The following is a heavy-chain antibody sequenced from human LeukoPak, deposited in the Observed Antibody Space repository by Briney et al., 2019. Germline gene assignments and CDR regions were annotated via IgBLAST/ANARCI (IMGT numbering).Heavy chain of an antibody. D-gene: IGHD3-22*01. CDR1: GYSISSGYY. V-gene: IGHV4-38-2*02. CDR2: IYHSGRT. Sequence: SETLSLTCGVSGYSISSGYYWGWIRQPAGKRLEWIGSIYHSGRTYYNSSLKSRVTISVDTSKNQFSLKLNSVTAADTAVYYCAREDYDTSGYYRPYWGQGTLVTVAS. CDR3: AREDYDTSGYYRPY. J-gene: IGHJ4*02.